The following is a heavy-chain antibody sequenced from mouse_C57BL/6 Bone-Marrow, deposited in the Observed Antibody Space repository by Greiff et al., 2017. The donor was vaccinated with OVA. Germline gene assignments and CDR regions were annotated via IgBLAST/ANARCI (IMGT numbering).Heavy chain of an antibody. CDR1: GYTFTSYG. CDR3: ARGSAPDY. Sequence: VQLQQSGAELARPGASVKLSCKASGYTFTSYGISWVKQRTGQGLGWIGEIYPRSGNTYYNEKFKGKATLTADKSSSTAYMELRSLTSEDSAVYFCARGSAPDYWGQGTTLTVSS. J-gene: IGHJ2*01. V-gene: IGHV1-81*01. CDR2: IYPRSGNT.